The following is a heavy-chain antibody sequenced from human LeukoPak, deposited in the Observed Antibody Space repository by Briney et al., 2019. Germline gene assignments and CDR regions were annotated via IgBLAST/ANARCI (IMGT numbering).Heavy chain of an antibody. J-gene: IGHJ4*02. V-gene: IGHV1-3*01. CDR3: ACAGGYGLPLDY. D-gene: IGHD5-12*01. CDR2: INAGNGNT. CDR1: GYTFTSYA. Sequence: ASVKVSCKASGYTFTSYAMHWVRQAPGQRLEWMGWINAGNGNTKYSQKFQGRVTITRDTSASTAYMELSSLRSEDTAVYYCACAGGYGLPLDYWDQGTLVTVSS.